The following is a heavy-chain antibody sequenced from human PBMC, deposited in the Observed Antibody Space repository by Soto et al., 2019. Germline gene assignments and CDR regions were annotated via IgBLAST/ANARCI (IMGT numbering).Heavy chain of an antibody. V-gene: IGHV4-59*01. Sequence: SETLSLTCTVSGGSISSYYWSWIRQPPGKGLEWIGYIYYSGSTNYNPSLKSRVTISVDTSKNQFSLKLSSVTAADTAVYYCARDMTRYLDWAGNYSSLDIWGQGTMVTVS. CDR3: ARDMTRYLDWAGNYSSLDI. D-gene: IGHD3-9*01. CDR2: IYYSGST. CDR1: GGSISSYY. J-gene: IGHJ3*02.